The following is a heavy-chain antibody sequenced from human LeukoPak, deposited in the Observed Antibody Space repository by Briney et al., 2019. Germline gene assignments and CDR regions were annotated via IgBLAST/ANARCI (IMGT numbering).Heavy chain of an antibody. CDR3: ARVIAAPGNYYYYYLDV. V-gene: IGHV1-18*01. CDR2: ISAYNGNT. CDR1: GYTFTSYG. J-gene: IGHJ6*03. Sequence: ASVKVSCKASGYTFTSYGISWVRQAPGQGLAWMGWISAYNGNTNYAQKLQGRVTMTTDTSTSTAYMELRSLRSDDTAVYYCARVIAAPGNYYYYYLDVWGKGTTVTVSS. D-gene: IGHD6-6*01.